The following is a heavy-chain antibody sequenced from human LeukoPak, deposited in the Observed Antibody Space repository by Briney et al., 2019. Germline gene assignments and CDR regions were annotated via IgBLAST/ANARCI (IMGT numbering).Heavy chain of an antibody. Sequence: GGSLRLSCAASGFTFSSYRMHWIRQVPGKGLVWVSRINGDGSTTNYADSVKGRFTISRDNAKKSLYLQMNSLRAEDTAVYYCARASIAAAGDMDVWGKGTTVTVSS. CDR3: ARASIAAAGDMDV. J-gene: IGHJ6*03. D-gene: IGHD6-13*01. V-gene: IGHV3-74*01. CDR2: INGDGSTT. CDR1: GFTFSSYR.